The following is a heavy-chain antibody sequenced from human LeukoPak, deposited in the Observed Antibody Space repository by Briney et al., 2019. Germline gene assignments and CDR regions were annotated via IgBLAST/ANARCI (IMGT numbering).Heavy chain of an antibody. Sequence: GGSLRLSCAASGFTFSSYAMSWVRQAPGKGLEWVSAISGSGGSTYYADSVKGRFTTSRDNSKNTLYLQVNSLRAEDTAIYYCTKAGPPSGKYFADYWGQGTLVTVSS. V-gene: IGHV3-23*01. CDR3: TKAGPPSGKYFADY. CDR1: GFTFSSYA. J-gene: IGHJ4*02. D-gene: IGHD6-19*01. CDR2: ISGSGGST.